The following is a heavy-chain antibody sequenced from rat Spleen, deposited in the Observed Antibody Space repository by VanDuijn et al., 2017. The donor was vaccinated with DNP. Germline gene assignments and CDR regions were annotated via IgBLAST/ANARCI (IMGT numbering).Heavy chain of an antibody. D-gene: IGHD1-11*01. CDR1: GFTFSDSY. V-gene: IGHV5-22*01. CDR3: ARPLRRVYFDY. J-gene: IGHJ2*01. Sequence: EVQLVESGGGSVQPGRSLKLSCAASGFTFSDSYMAWVRQAPTRGLEWVAYISYDGDTTYYGDSVKGRFTISRDNAKSTLYLQMNSLRSEDMATYYCARPLRRVYFDYWGQGVMVTVSS. CDR2: ISYDGDTT.